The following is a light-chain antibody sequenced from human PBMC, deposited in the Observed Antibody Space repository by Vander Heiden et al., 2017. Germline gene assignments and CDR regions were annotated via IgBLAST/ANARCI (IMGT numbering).Light chain of an antibody. Sequence: ELVFTQSPVTLSLSPGERATLSCRASQSVNRYLLAWFQQKPGQAPILLIYGAATRASGAPDRFSGSGSGTDFTLTISRLEPEDFAVYYCQYYPYDGPWTFGQGTKVEIK. CDR3: QYYPYDGPWT. J-gene: IGKJ1*01. CDR2: GAA. V-gene: IGKV3-20*01. CDR1: QSVNRYL.